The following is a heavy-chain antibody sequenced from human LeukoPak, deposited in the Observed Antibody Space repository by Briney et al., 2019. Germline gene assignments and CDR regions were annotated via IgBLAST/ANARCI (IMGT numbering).Heavy chain of an antibody. CDR3: ARGGGYYDSSGYYGG. CDR1: GGTFSSYA. V-gene: IGHV1-69*05. CDR2: IIPIFGTA. D-gene: IGHD3-22*01. J-gene: IGHJ4*02. Sequence: SVKVSCKASGGTFSSYAISWVRQAPGQELEWMGGIIPIFGTANYAQKFQGRVTITTDESTSTAYMELSSLRSEDTAVYYCARGGGYYDSSGYYGGWGQGTLVTVSS.